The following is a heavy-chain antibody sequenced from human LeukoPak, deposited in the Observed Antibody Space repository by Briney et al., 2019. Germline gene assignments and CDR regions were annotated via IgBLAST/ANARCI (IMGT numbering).Heavy chain of an antibody. CDR3: ARGPSYYYDSSGYYGWFDP. D-gene: IGHD3-22*01. V-gene: IGHV4-34*01. CDR1: GASISSYY. CDR2: INHSGST. Sequence: SETLSLTCTVSGASISSYYWSWIRQPPGKGLEWIGEINHSGSTNYNPSLKSRVTISVDTSKNQFSLKLSSVTAADTAVYYCARGPSYYYDSSGYYGWFDPWGQGTLVTVSS. J-gene: IGHJ5*02.